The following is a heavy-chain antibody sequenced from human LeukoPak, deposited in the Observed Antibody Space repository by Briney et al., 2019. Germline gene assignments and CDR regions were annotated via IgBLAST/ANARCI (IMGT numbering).Heavy chain of an antibody. Sequence: GSLRLSCAASGFTFSSYAMSWVRQAPGKGLEWVSAISGSGGSTYYADSVKGRFTISRDNSKNTLYLQMNSLRAEDTAVYYCAREPLPIPSYSSSWYFDYWGQGTLVTVSS. V-gene: IGHV3-23*01. CDR3: AREPLPIPSYSSSWYFDY. J-gene: IGHJ4*02. CDR2: ISGSGGST. D-gene: IGHD6-13*01. CDR1: GFTFSSYA.